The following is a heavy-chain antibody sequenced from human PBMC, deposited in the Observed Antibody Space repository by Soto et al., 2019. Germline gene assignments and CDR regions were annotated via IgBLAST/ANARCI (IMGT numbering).Heavy chain of an antibody. CDR1: VGTMSKYY. J-gene: IGHJ5*01. CDR3: ARQTTYSSSWYDY. CDR2: IYTSGTT. D-gene: IGHD2-2*01. Sequence: PSETLSLTCIVSVGTMSKYYGAWIRQPAGKGLEWIGRIYTSGTTDYNPSLKSRVTMSVDTSKNQFSLKLSSVTAADTALYYCARQTTYSSSWYDYWGHGTLVTVSS. V-gene: IGHV4-4*07.